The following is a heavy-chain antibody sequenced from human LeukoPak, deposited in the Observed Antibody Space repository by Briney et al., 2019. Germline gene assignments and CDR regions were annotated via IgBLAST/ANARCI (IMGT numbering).Heavy chain of an antibody. V-gene: IGHV4-38-2*02. CDR3: ARQETNRGWAFDI. CDR1: GYSISSGYY. CDR2: IYHSGSP. Sequence: TSETLSLTCTVSGYSISSGYYWGWIRQPPGKGLEWIGSIYHSGSPYYNPSLKSRVTVSVDTSKNQFSLKLSSVTAADTAVYYCARQETNRGWAFDIWGQGTMVTVSS. J-gene: IGHJ3*02. D-gene: IGHD3-22*01.